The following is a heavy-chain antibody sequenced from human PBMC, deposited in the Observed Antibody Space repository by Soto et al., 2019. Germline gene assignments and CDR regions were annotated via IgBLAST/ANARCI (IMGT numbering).Heavy chain of an antibody. CDR3: ASFGGDLYGELWYYFDY. D-gene: IGHD3-10*01. Sequence: QLQLQESGPGLVKPSETLSLTCTVSGGSISDSSYYWGWIRQPPGKGLEWIGTIYYRGTTYYNTSLKSRLTISLDTSKNQFSLDLSSVTAADTAVYFCASFGGDLYGELWYYFDYWGQGTLVTVSS. V-gene: IGHV4-39*01. J-gene: IGHJ4*02. CDR2: IYYRGTT. CDR1: GGSISDSSYY.